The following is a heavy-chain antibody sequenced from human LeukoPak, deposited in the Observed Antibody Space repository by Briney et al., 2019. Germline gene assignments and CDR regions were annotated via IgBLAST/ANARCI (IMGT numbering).Heavy chain of an antibody. Sequence: ASVKVSCKASGYTFTGYYMHWVRQAPGQGLGWMGWINPNSGGANYAQKFQGRVTITRDTSISTAYMELSRLRSDDTAVYYCAASGQVLRFLEWPRVYMDVWGKGTTVTVSS. D-gene: IGHD3-3*01. V-gene: IGHV1-2*02. CDR3: AASGQVLRFLEWPRVYMDV. J-gene: IGHJ6*03. CDR2: INPNSGGA. CDR1: GYTFTGYY.